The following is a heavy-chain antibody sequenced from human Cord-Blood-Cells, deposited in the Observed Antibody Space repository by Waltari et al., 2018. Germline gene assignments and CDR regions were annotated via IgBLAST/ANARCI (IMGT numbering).Heavy chain of an antibody. Sequence: HVQLQQWGAGLLKPSETLSPTCAVYGGSFSGSYWSWIRHPLGKGLEWIGEINHSESTNYNPSLKSRVTISVDTSKNQFSLKLSSVTAADTAVYYCARGPDLWFGELYFDYWGQGTLVTVSS. CDR1: GGSFSGSY. D-gene: IGHD3-10*01. CDR2: INHSEST. J-gene: IGHJ4*02. CDR3: ARGPDLWFGELYFDY. V-gene: IGHV4-34*01.